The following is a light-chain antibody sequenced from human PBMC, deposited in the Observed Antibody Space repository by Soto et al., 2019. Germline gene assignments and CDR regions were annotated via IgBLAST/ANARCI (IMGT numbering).Light chain of an antibody. CDR2: AAS. Sequence: DIQMTQSPSSLPASVGDRVTITCRASQSISSYLSWYQQKSGKAPKLLIFAASTLQGGVPSRFSGIGSGTDFTLTISSLQPEDFATYYCQQSYSRPLTFGGGTKVEIK. V-gene: IGKV1-39*01. CDR1: QSISSY. J-gene: IGKJ4*01. CDR3: QQSYSRPLT.